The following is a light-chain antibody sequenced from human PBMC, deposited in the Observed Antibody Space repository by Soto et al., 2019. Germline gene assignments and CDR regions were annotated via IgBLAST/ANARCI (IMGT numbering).Light chain of an antibody. CDR2: WAS. CDR1: QSILYSSNNKNY. Sequence: DIVMTQSPESLAVSLGERATINCKSSQSILYSSNNKNYLAWYQQKPGQPPKLLIYWASIREFGVPDRFSGRGSGTDFSLTISSLQAEDVAVYFCQQYYSIPWTFGQGTKVEIK. V-gene: IGKV4-1*01. CDR3: QQYYSIPWT. J-gene: IGKJ1*01.